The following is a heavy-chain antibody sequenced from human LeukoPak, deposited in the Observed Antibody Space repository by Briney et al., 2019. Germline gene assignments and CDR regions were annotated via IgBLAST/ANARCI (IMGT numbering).Heavy chain of an antibody. J-gene: IGHJ3*02. CDR2: ISGGGGST. D-gene: IGHD3-22*01. CDR1: GFTFSSYA. V-gene: IGHV3-23*01. CDR3: AKDLTTYYYDSSGYYYGGGAFDI. Sequence: GGSLRLSCAASGFTFSSYAMSWVRQAPGKGLEWVSGISGGGGSTYYADSVKGRFTISRDNSKNTLYLQMNSLRAEDTAVYYCAKDLTTYYYDSSGYYYGGGAFDIWGQGTMVTVSS.